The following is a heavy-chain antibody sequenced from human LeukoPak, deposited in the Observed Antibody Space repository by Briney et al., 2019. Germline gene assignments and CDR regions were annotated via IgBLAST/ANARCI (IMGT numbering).Heavy chain of an antibody. D-gene: IGHD5-18*01. J-gene: IGHJ4*02. Sequence: GGSLRLSCAASGFTFSSYWMHWVRQAPGKGLVWVSRINSDGDSTSYADSVKGRFTISRDNAKNRLYVQMNSLRADDTAVYYCATGSGLWSPDYWGQGTLVTVSS. CDR1: GFTFSSYW. CDR2: INSDGDST. V-gene: IGHV3-74*01. CDR3: ATGSGLWSPDY.